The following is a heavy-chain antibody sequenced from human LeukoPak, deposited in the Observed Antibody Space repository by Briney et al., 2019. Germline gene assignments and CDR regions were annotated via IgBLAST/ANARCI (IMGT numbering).Heavy chain of an antibody. J-gene: IGHJ4*02. D-gene: IGHD3-16*01. Sequence: GGSLRLSCAASGFTFSNYWINWVRQAPGKGLEWVSGLTGSGGITYYADSVKGRFTISRDNSKNTLYLQMNSLRAEDTAVYYCAKDDRLQRFLHWGQGTLVTVSS. CDR2: LTGSGGIT. CDR1: GFTFSNYW. V-gene: IGHV3-23*01. CDR3: AKDDRLQRFLH.